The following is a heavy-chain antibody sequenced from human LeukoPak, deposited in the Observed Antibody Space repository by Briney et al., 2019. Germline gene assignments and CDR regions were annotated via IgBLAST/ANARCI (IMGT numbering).Heavy chain of an antibody. Sequence: GGSLRLSCEASGFTFSSYAMSWVRQAPGKGLAWVSVISSSADSTYYADSVKGRFTISRDNSKNTLYLQMNNLGAEDTAVYYCAKPLEKYTYGGNFDYWGQGILVTVSS. CDR3: AKPLEKYTYGGNFDY. D-gene: IGHD4-23*01. CDR2: ISSSADST. J-gene: IGHJ4*02. V-gene: IGHV3-23*01. CDR1: GFTFSSYA.